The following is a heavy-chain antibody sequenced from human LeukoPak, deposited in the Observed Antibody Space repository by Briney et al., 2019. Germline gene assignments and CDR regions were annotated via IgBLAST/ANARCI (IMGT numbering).Heavy chain of an antibody. Sequence: PSETLSLTCAVYGGSFSGYYWSWIRQPPGKGLEWIGEINHSGSTNYNSSLKSRVTISVDTSKNQFSLKLSSVTAADTAVYYCAREHCSGGSCYSIYYYYYMDVWGKGTTVTVSS. J-gene: IGHJ6*03. CDR1: GGSFSGYY. V-gene: IGHV4-34*01. CDR2: INHSGST. CDR3: AREHCSGGSCYSIYYYYYMDV. D-gene: IGHD2-15*01.